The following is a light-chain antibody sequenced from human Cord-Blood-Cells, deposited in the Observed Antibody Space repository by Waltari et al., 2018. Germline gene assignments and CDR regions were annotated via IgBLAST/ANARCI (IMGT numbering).Light chain of an antibody. V-gene: IGKV1-39*01. Sequence: DIQMTQSPSSLSASVGDRVTITCRASQSISSYLNWYQQKPGKAHKLLIYAASSLQSGVPSRFSGSGSGTDSTLTISSLQPEDFATYYCQQSYSTPVHFGQGTKLEIK. CDR3: QQSYSTPVH. CDR1: QSISSY. CDR2: AAS. J-gene: IGKJ2*01.